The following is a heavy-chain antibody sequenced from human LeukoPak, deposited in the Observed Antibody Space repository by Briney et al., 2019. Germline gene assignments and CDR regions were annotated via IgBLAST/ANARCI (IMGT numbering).Heavy chain of an antibody. D-gene: IGHD6-6*01. V-gene: IGHV3-66*01. CDR3: AREVAARPTYYGMDV. J-gene: IGHJ6*02. CDR1: GFTVSSSY. CDR2: IYSGGGT. Sequence: GGSLRLSCAASGFTVSSSYMNWVRQAPGKGLEWVSLIYSGGGTYYADSVKGRFTISRDNSKNTLYLQMNSLRAEDTAAYYCAREVAARPTYYGMDVWGQGTTVTVSS.